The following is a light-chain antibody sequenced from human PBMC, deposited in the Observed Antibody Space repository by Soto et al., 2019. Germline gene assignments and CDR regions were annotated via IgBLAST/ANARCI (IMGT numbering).Light chain of an antibody. Sequence: EIVLTQSPGTLSLSPGERATLSCRASQSVGSTYLAWYQQKPGQAPRLLIYGASSRATGIPDRFSGSGSGTDFTLTISRLEPEDFAVYYCQQRDTSSFTFGQGTKLEIK. V-gene: IGKV3-20*01. CDR2: GAS. CDR1: QSVGSTY. CDR3: QQRDTSSFT. J-gene: IGKJ2*01.